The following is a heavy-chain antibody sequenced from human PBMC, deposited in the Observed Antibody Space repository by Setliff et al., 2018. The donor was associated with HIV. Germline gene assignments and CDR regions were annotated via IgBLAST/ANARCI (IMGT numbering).Heavy chain of an antibody. CDR2: INAGNGNT. V-gene: IGHV1-3*01. CDR3: ARDHQWLLRGSYYYYYYMDV. Sequence: VASVKVSCKASGYTFTNYAMHWVRQAPGQRLEWMGWINAGNGNTKYSQKFQGRVTITRDTSASTAYMELSSLRSEDTAVCYCARDHQWLLRGSYYYYYYMDVWGKGTTVTVSS. CDR1: GYTFTNYA. J-gene: IGHJ6*03. D-gene: IGHD5-12*01.